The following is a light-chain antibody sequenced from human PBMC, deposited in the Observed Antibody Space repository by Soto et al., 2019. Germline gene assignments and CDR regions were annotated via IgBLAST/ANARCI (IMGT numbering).Light chain of an antibody. CDR1: QTIDNY. Sequence: IQLTQSPSSLSASVGDTVTISCRASQTIDNYLAWYQQYPGRAPKLLIYLASTLQSGVPSRFSGSGSCTDVKLTISSLQPEDFATYYCQQLDSNPPWTFGQGTRVEIK. CDR2: LAS. V-gene: IGKV1-9*01. J-gene: IGKJ1*01. CDR3: QQLDSNPPWT.